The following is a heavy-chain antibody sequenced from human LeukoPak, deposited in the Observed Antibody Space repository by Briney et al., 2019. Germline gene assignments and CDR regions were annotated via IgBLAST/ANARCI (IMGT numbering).Heavy chain of an antibody. CDR1: GYTFTTYD. D-gene: IGHD6-19*01. J-gene: IGHJ4*02. Sequence: ASVKLSCKASGYTFTTYDINCVRQATRQGVEWMGWINPKIGNTGYAQKLQGRVTMTRNTSIETAYMELRSVRFEDTAIYYCARGQGWLADFEYWGQGTLVSVSP. CDR2: INPKIGNT. V-gene: IGHV1-8*01. CDR3: ARGQGWLADFEY.